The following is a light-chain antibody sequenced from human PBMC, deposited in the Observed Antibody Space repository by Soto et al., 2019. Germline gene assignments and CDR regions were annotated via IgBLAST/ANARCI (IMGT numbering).Light chain of an antibody. CDR3: TSYAGSNNFFYV. Sequence: QSVLTQPASVSGSPGQSITISCAGTGSDVGAYNLVSWYQQHPGKAPKLMIYEVSKRPSGVPDRFSGSKSGNTASLTVSGLQAEDEADYYCTSYAGSNNFFYVFGTGTKVTVL. V-gene: IGLV2-8*01. CDR1: GSDVGAYNL. J-gene: IGLJ1*01. CDR2: EVS.